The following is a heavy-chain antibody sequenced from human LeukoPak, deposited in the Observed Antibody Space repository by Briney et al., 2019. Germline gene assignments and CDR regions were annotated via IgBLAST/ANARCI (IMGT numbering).Heavy chain of an antibody. CDR1: GFTFSSYE. CDR2: IKQDGSEK. Sequence: GGSLRLSCAASGFTFSSYEMNWVRQAPGKGLEWVANIKQDGSEKYYVDSVKGRFTISRDNAKNSLYLQMNSLRAEDTAVYYCARALKGLRRRIGGTTTFEYYYYMDVWGKGTTVTISS. D-gene: IGHD1-26*01. J-gene: IGHJ6*03. CDR3: ARALKGLRRRIGGTTTFEYYYYMDV. V-gene: IGHV3-7*01.